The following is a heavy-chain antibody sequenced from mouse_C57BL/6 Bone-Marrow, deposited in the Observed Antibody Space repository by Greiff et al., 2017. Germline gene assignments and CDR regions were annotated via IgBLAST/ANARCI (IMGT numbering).Heavy chain of an antibody. V-gene: IGHV1-75*01. CDR2: IFPGSGST. D-gene: IGHD2-3*01. Sequence: LVKPGASVKISCQASGYTFTDYYINWVKQRPGQGLEWIGWIFPGSGSTYYNEKFKGKATLTVDKSSSTAYMLLSSLTSEDSAVYFCARERDWDGYYVAFAYWGQGTLVTVSA. CDR3: ARERDWDGYYVAFAY. J-gene: IGHJ3*01. CDR1: GYTFTDYY.